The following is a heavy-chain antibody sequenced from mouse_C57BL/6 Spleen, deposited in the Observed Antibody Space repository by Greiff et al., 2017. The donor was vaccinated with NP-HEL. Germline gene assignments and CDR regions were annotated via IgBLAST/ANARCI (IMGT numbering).Heavy chain of an antibody. V-gene: IGHV1-64*01. CDR3: ARGGYDGYYWYFDV. D-gene: IGHD2-3*01. CDR1: GYTFTSYW. Sequence: QVQLKQPGAELVKPGASVKLSCKASGYTFTSYWMHWVKQRPGQGLEWIGMIHPNSGSTNYNEKFKSKAKLTVDKSSSTAYMQLSSLTSEDSAVYYCARGGYDGYYWYFDVWGTGTTVTVSS. J-gene: IGHJ1*03. CDR2: IHPNSGST.